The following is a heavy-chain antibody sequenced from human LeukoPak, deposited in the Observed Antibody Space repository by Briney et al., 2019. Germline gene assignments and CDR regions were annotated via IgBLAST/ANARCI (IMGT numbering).Heavy chain of an antibody. D-gene: IGHD1-1*01. J-gene: IGHJ4*02. Sequence: VASVKVSCKASGYTFTSYGISWVRQAPGPGLEWMGWISAYNGNTNYAQKLQGRVTMTTDTSTSTAYMALRSLRSDDTAVYYCARELKLWAFDYWGQGTLVTVSS. CDR2: ISAYNGNT. V-gene: IGHV1-18*01. CDR1: GYTFTSYG. CDR3: ARELKLWAFDY.